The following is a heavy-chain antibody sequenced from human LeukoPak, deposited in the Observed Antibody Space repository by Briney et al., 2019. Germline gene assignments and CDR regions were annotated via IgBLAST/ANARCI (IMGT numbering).Heavy chain of an antibody. CDR3: TRQVGVEPNI. Sequence: GESLRISCKGSAYSFTTYWIGWVRQMPGKNLEWMGIIYPGDSDTRYSPSFQGQVTISADKSISTAYLQWSSLKASDTAMYYCTRQVGVEPNIWGQGTMVTVSS. CDR2: IYPGDSDT. CDR1: AYSFTTYW. J-gene: IGHJ3*02. V-gene: IGHV5-51*01. D-gene: IGHD1-14*01.